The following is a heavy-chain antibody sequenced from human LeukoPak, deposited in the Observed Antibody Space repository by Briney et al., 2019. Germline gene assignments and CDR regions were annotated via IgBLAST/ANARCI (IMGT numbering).Heavy chain of an antibody. J-gene: IGHJ4*02. V-gene: IGHV4-59*06. CDR1: GGSISSYY. CDR3: ARSYYYDSSGYSLFDY. CDR2: IYYSGST. Sequence: PSETLSLTCTVSGGSISSYYWSWIRQHPGKGLEWIGYIYYSGSTYYNPSLRSRVTISVDTSKNQFSLKLSSVTAADTAVYYCARSYYYDSSGYSLFDYWGQGTLVTVSS. D-gene: IGHD3-22*01.